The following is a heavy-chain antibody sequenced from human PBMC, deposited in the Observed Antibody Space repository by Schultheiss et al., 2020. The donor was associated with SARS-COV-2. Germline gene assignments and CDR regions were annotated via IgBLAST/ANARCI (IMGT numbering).Heavy chain of an antibody. V-gene: IGHV1-69*13. D-gene: IGHD3-22*01. CDR3: AKVGSYYDSSGYHPYNWFDP. Sequence: SVKVSCKVSGGTFSSYAINWVRQAPGQGLEWMGGIIPIFTTANYAQRFQGTVTITADESTSTAYMELSSLKSEDTAIYYCAKVGSYYDSSGYHPYNWFDPWGQGTLVTVSS. J-gene: IGHJ5*02. CDR2: IIPIFTTA. CDR1: GGTFSSYA.